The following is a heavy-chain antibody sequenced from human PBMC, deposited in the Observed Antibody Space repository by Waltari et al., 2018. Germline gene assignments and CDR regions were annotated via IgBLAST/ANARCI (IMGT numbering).Heavy chain of an antibody. CDR1: GFTVSSTY. D-gene: IGHD4-17*01. CDR3: ARPHRSYYGENYYGMDV. Sequence: EVQLVESGGGLIQPGGSLRLPCEPSGFTVSSTYISWVRQAPGKGLEWVSVIYSGGSTYYADSVKGRFTISRDNSKNTLYLQMNSLRAEDTAVYYCARPHRSYYGENYYGMDVWGQGTTVTVSS. V-gene: IGHV3-53*01. CDR2: IYSGGST. J-gene: IGHJ6*02.